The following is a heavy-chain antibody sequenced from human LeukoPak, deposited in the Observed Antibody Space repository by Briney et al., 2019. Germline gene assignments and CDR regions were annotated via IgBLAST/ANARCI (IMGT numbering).Heavy chain of an antibody. CDR1: GYSISIGYY. CDR3: ATVTSFPDAFDI. D-gene: IGHD2-2*01. V-gene: IGHV4-38-2*02. Sequence: PSETLSLTCTVSGYSISIGYYWGWIRQPPGKGLEWIGSIYHSGSTYYNPSLKSRVTLSVDKSKNQFSLKLSSVTAADTAVYYCATVTSFPDAFDIWGQGTMVTVSS. CDR2: IYHSGST. J-gene: IGHJ3*02.